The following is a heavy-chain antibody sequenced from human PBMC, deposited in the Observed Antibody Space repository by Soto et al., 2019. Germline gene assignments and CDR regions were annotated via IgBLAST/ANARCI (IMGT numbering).Heavy chain of an antibody. J-gene: IGHJ4*02. CDR2: INPNSGGT. CDR3: ARGGRYYDSSGYTPLGY. Sequence: ASVKVSCKASGYTFTGYYMHWVRQAPGQGLEWMGWINPNSGGTNYAQKFQGRVTMTRDTSISTAYMELSRLRSDDTAVYYCARGGRYYDSSGYTPLGYWGQGTLVTAPQ. V-gene: IGHV1-2*02. D-gene: IGHD3-22*01. CDR1: GYTFTGYY.